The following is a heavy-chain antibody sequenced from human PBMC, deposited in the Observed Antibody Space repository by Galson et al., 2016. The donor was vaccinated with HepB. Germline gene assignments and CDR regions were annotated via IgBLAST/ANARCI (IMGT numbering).Heavy chain of an antibody. CDR1: GFTFSSYF. CDR3: VRDKDGYNY. CDR2: IDTSGTQR. J-gene: IGHJ4*02. V-gene: IGHV3-74*01. D-gene: IGHD5-24*01. Sequence: SLRLSCAASGFTFSSYFMHWVRQVPGKGLVWLSRIDTSGTQRAYADSVKGRFTISRDNAKSTLFLQMNSLRVDDTGVYYCVRDKDGYNYWGQGTLVTVSS.